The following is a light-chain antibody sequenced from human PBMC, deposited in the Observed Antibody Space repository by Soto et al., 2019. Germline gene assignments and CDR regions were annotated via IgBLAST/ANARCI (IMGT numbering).Light chain of an antibody. V-gene: IGKV1-5*01. CDR3: QQYNTYRYT. J-gene: IGKJ2*01. CDR2: DAS. Sequence: DIPMTQSPSTLSASVGDRVTITCRASQSITGWLAWYQQRPGKAPKLLIYDASSLESGVPSRFSGSGSGTEFTLTITSLQPDDFATYYCQQYNTYRYTFGQGTKLEIK. CDR1: QSITGW.